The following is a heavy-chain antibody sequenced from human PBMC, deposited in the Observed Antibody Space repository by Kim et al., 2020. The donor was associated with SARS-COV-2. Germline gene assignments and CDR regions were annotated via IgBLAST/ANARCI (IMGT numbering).Heavy chain of an antibody. D-gene: IGHD3-9*01. Sequence: SETLSLTCTVSGGSISSSSYYWGWIRQPPGKGLEWIGSIYYSGSTYYHPSLKSRVTISVDTSKNQFSLKLSSVTAADTAVYCCARRYDILTPSWVYWGQGTLVTVSS. V-gene: IGHV4-39*01. J-gene: IGHJ4*02. CDR3: ARRYDILTPSWVY. CDR1: GGSISSSSYY. CDR2: IYYSGST.